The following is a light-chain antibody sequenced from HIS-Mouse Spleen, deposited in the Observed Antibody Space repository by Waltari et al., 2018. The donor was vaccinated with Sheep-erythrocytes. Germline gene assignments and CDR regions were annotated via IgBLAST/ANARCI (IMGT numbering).Light chain of an antibody. Sequence: QSVLTQPPSVSGAPGQRVTISCTGSSPNIGAGYDVHWYQQLPGTAPKLLIYGDSNRHSGVPDRFSGSKYGTSASLAITGRQAEDEADYYCQSYDSSLSGWVFGGGTKLTVL. CDR2: GDS. J-gene: IGLJ3*02. CDR1: SPNIGAGYD. CDR3: QSYDSSLSGWV. V-gene: IGLV1-40*01.